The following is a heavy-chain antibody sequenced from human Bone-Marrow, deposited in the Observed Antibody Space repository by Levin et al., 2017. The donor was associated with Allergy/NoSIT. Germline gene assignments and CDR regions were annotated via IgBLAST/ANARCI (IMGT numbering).Heavy chain of an antibody. CDR3: ARQAVPAAMNGFDS. Sequence: SETLSLTCTVSGASISSFYWSWIRQPPGKGLEWIGYIYYSGSTNYSPSLKSRVSMSADMSRNQVYLTMSSVTSADTAVYYCARQAVPAAMNGFDSWGQGTLVTVSS. J-gene: IGHJ5*01. V-gene: IGHV4-59*08. D-gene: IGHD2-2*01. CDR2: IYYSGST. CDR1: GASISSFY.